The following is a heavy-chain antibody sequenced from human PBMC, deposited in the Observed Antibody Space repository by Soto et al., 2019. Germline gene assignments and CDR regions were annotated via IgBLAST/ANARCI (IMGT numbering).Heavy chain of an antibody. D-gene: IGHD3-16*01. J-gene: IGHJ4*02. CDR2: INYDGSTI. Sequence: EVQLVESGGGLVQPGGSLRLSCAASGFTFSSYWMHWVRQAPGKGLVWVSRINYDGSTISYADSVKGRFSISRDNAKNRLYRQMNRRTAEETAVYYCGGVAGGAWGVFDWWGQGTLVTVSS. V-gene: IGHV3-74*01. CDR1: GFTFSSYW. CDR3: GGVAGGAWGVFDW.